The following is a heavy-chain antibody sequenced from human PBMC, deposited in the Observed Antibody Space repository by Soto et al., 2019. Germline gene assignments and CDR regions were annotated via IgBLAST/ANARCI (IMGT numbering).Heavy chain of an antibody. J-gene: IGHJ4*02. CDR3: ATLSPVIRIWGLDD. Sequence: ASVKVSCKVSGYTLTELSMHWVRQAPGKGLEWVGGFDPEDGETIYAQKFQGRVTMTEDTSTDTAYMELSSLRSEDTAVYYCATLSPVIRIWGLDDWGQGTLVTVSS. D-gene: IGHD3-16*02. CDR2: FDPEDGET. V-gene: IGHV1-24*01. CDR1: GYTLTELS.